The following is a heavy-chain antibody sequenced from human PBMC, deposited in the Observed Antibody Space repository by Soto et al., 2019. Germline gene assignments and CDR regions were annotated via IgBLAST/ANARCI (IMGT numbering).Heavy chain of an antibody. D-gene: IGHD2-15*01. J-gene: IGHJ5*02. CDR3: ARQDCSGGSCYRISSWFDP. Sequence: QVQLVQSGAEVKKPGASVKVSCKASGYTFTSYGISWVRQAPGQGLEWMGWIRAYNGNTNYAQKPQGRVTMTTDTSTSTAYKELRSLRSDDTAVYYCARQDCSGGSCYRISSWFDPWGQGTLVTVSS. V-gene: IGHV1-18*01. CDR2: IRAYNGNT. CDR1: GYTFTSYG.